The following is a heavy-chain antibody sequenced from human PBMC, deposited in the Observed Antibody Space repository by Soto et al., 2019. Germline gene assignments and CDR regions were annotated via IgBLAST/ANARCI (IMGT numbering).Heavy chain of an antibody. D-gene: IGHD3-3*01. V-gene: IGHV3-23*01. Sequence: GGSLRLSCAASGFTFSSYAMSWVRQAPGKGLEWVSAISGSGGSTYYADSVKGRFTISRDNSKNTLYLQMNSLRAEDTAVYYCAKGSERDFGVAIFGYFDLWGRGTLVTVSS. J-gene: IGHJ2*01. CDR2: ISGSGGST. CDR3: AKGSERDFGVAIFGYFDL. CDR1: GFTFSSYA.